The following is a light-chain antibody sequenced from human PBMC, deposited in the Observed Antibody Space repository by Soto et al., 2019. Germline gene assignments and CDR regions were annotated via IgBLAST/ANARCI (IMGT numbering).Light chain of an antibody. V-gene: IGLV3-21*04. CDR3: QVWDITTDHYV. J-gene: IGLJ1*01. Sequence: SFELTQPPSVSVAPGKTARLTCRGANIGSKRVHWYRQKPGQAPVLVIYYDSDRPSGIPERFSGSNSGNTATLTINRVEAGDEADYYCQVWDITTDHYVFGTGTKLTVL. CDR1: NIGSKR. CDR2: YDS.